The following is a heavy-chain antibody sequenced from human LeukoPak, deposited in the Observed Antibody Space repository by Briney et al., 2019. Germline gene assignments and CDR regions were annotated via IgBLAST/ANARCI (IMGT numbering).Heavy chain of an antibody. CDR1: GYTFTSYG. D-gene: IGHD6-19*01. Sequence: ASVKVSCKASGYTFTSYGISWVRQAPGQGLEWMGWISAYNGNTNYAQKLQGRVTMTTDTSTSTAYMELRSLRSDDTAVYYCARIPLSVAGTGNWFDPWGQGTLVTASS. V-gene: IGHV1-18*01. CDR3: ARIPLSVAGTGNWFDP. J-gene: IGHJ5*02. CDR2: ISAYNGNT.